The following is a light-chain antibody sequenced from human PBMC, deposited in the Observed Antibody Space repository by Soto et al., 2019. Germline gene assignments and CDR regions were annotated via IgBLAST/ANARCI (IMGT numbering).Light chain of an antibody. J-gene: IGLJ1*01. CDR3: ATWDGSLSVGV. Sequence: QSVLTQPPSVSAAPEQKVTISCSGGSSNLGINFVSWYQQFPGGVPKLLIYENNKRPSGIPDRFSGAKSGTSATLDITGLQAGDEADYYCATWDGSLSVGVLGGGTKVTVL. CDR1: SSNLGINF. CDR2: ENN. V-gene: IGLV1-51*02.